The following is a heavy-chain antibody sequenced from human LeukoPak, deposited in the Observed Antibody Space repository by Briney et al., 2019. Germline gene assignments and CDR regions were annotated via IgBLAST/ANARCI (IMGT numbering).Heavy chain of an antibody. Sequence: GGSLRLSCAASGFTFSSYAMSWVRQAPGRGLEWVSVISESGATTNYADSVKGRFTISRDNSKNTLYLQMNSLRAEDTAVYYCARDHFYGDYVYDYWGQGTLVTVSS. CDR3: ARDHFYGDYVYDY. CDR1: GFTFSSYA. J-gene: IGHJ4*02. CDR2: ISESGATT. D-gene: IGHD4-17*01. V-gene: IGHV3-23*01.